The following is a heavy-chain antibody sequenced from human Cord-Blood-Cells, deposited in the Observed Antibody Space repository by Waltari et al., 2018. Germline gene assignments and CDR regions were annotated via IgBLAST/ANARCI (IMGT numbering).Heavy chain of an antibody. Sequence: QLQLQESGPGLVKPSETLSLTCTVSGGSISSSSYYWGWIRQPPGKGLEWIGCIYYSGRTYYNPSLKSRVTISVDTSKNQFSLKLSSVTAADTAVYYCARRTAARSGAFDIWGQGTMVTVSS. V-gene: IGHV4-39*07. CDR3: ARRTAARSGAFDI. CDR1: GGSISSSSYY. D-gene: IGHD5-18*01. CDR2: IYYSGRT. J-gene: IGHJ3*02.